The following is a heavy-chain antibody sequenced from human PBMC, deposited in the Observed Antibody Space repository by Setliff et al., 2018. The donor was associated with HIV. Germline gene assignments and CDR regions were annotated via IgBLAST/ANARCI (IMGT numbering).Heavy chain of an antibody. J-gene: IGHJ4*02. Sequence: KTSETLSLTCTVSGGSISSYYWSWIRQSPGKGLEWIGYTYTSGSTNYNHNPSLKSRVTISVDTSKNRFSLKLSSVTAADTAIYYCARVQQWLHYFDYWGQGTLVTVSS. CDR3: ARVQQWLHYFDY. CDR2: TYTSGST. D-gene: IGHD6-19*01. V-gene: IGHV4-4*09. CDR1: GGSISSYY.